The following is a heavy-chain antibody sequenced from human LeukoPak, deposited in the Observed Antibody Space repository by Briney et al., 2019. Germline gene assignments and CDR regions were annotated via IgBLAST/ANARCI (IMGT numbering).Heavy chain of an antibody. CDR1: GYTFTTYG. CDR2: ISTYDGGT. D-gene: IGHD6-13*01. Sequence: ASVKVSCKASGYTFTTYGINWVRQAPGQGLEWMGWISTYDGGTNYAQKFRDRVTMLRDTSTSTAYVELRSLRSDDTAVYYCARSAGFGSGGSSSWYIRYFDYWGQGTLVTVSS. J-gene: IGHJ4*02. V-gene: IGHV1-18*01. CDR3: ARSAGFGSGGSSSWYIRYFDY.